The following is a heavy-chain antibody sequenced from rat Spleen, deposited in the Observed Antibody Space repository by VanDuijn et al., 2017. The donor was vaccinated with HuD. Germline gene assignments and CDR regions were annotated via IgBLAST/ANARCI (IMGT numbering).Heavy chain of an antibody. CDR2: ISYDDSST. CDR1: GFTFSDYY. Sequence: EVQLVESDGGLVQPGRSLKLSCAASGFTFSDYYMAWVRQAPTKGLEWVATISYDDSSTYYRDSVKGRFTISRDDAKSTLYLQVDSLRSEDTTTYYCARQATTVPSYFDYWGQGVMVTVSS. J-gene: IGHJ2*01. CDR3: ARQATTVPSYFDY. V-gene: IGHV5-29*01. D-gene: IGHD1-1*01.